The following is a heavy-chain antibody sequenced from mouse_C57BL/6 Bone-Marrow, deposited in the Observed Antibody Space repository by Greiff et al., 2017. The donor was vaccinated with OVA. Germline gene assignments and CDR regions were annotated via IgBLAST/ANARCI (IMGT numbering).Heavy chain of an antibody. V-gene: IGHV1-55*01. Sequence: VKLMESGAELVKPGASVKMSCKASGYTFTSYWITWVKQRPGQGLEWIGDIYPGSGSTNYNEKFKSKATLTVDTSSSTAYMQLSSLTSEDSAVYYCARGWTMGDWGQGTTLTVSS. J-gene: IGHJ2*01. CDR3: ARGWTMGD. CDR1: GYTFTSYW. CDR2: IYPGSGST. D-gene: IGHD1-1*02.